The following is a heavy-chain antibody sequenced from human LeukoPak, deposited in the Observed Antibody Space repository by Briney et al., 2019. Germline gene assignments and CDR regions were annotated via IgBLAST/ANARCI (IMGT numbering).Heavy chain of an antibody. CDR1: GFSLSTSGMC. D-gene: IGHD2-2*01. Sequence: SGPTLVNPTQTLTLTCTFSGFSLSTSGMCVSWIRQPPGKALEWLARIDWDDDKYYSTSLKTRLTISKDTSKNQVVLTMTTMDPVDTATYYCARIRYCSSTSCYDYWGQGTLVTVSS. CDR2: IDWDDDK. CDR3: ARIRYCSSTSCYDY. V-gene: IGHV2-70*11. J-gene: IGHJ4*02.